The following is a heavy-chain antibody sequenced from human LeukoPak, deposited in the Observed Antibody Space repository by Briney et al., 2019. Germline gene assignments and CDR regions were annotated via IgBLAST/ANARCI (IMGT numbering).Heavy chain of an antibody. CDR3: ARASPLTYYLDA. CDR2: ISAGGSYI. Sequence: GGSLRLSCLATDFNFNDFDMNWVRQAPGKGPEWVALISAGGSYIYYADSVRGRFTVSNGNLQMDSLRVDDTAIYYCARASPLTYYLDAWGQGVQVTVAS. CDR1: DFNFNDFD. J-gene: IGHJ4*02. D-gene: IGHD4/OR15-4a*01. V-gene: IGHV3-21*01.